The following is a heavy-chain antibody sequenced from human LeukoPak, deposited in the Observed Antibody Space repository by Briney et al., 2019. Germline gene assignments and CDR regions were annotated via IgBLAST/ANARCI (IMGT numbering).Heavy chain of an antibody. D-gene: IGHD6-19*01. CDR1: GGSISSYY. CDR2: IYYSGST. V-gene: IGHV4-59*01. CDR3: ARDLIAVAGTSSDYYYYGMVV. J-gene: IGHJ6*04. Sequence: SETLSLTCTVSGGSISSYYWSWIRRPPGKGLEWIGYIYYSGSTNYNPSLKSRVTISVDTSKNQFSLKLSSVTAADTAVYYCARDLIAVAGTSSDYYYYGMVVWGKGTTVTVSS.